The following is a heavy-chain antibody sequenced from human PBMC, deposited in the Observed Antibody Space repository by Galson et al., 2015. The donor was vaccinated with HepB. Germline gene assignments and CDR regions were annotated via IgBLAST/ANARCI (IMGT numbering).Heavy chain of an antibody. D-gene: IGHD6-19*01. Sequence: SVKVSCKASGGTFSSYAISWVRQAPGQGLEWMGGIIPIFGTANYAQKFQGRVTITADKSTSTAYMELSSLRSEDTAVYYCARVLIAVAGTGDWYFDLWGRGTLVTVSS. J-gene: IGHJ2*01. CDR1: GGTFSSYA. CDR3: ARVLIAVAGTGDWYFDL. CDR2: IIPIFGTA. V-gene: IGHV1-69*06.